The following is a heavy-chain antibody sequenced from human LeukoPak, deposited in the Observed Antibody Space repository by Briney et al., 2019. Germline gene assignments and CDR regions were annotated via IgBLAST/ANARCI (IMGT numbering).Heavy chain of an antibody. Sequence: SETLSLTCAVYGGSFSGYYWSWIRQPPGKGLEWIGEINHSGSTNDNPSLKSRVTISVDTSKNQCSLKLSSVTAADTAVYYCASLGTGDRVYWGQGTPVTVSS. J-gene: IGHJ4*02. CDR3: ASLGTGDRVY. CDR2: INHSGST. D-gene: IGHD7-27*01. V-gene: IGHV4-34*01. CDR1: GGSFSGYY.